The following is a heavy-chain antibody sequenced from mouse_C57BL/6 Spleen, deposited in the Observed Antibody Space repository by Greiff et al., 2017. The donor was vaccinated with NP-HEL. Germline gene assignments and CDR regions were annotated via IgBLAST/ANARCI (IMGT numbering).Heavy chain of an antibody. V-gene: IGHV1-20*01. CDR2: INPYNGDT. J-gene: IGHJ2*01. CDR1: GYSFTGYF. Sequence: QSGPELVKPGDSVKISCKASGYSFTGYFMNWVMQSHGKSLEWIGRINPYNGDTFYNQKFKGKATLTVDKSSSTAHMELRSLTSDDSAVYYCAREGLRRNYFDYWGQGTTLTVSS. D-gene: IGHD2-2*01. CDR3: AREGLRRNYFDY.